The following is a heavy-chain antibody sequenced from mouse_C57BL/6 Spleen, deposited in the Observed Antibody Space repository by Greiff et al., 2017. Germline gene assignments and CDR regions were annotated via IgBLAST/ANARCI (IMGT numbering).Heavy chain of an antibody. CDR1: GYSFTDYN. V-gene: IGHV1-39*01. D-gene: IGHD2-3*01. Sequence: VQLMASGPELAKPGASVKIFCKASGYSFTDYNMNWVKQSNGKSLEWIGVINPNYGTTSYNQKFKGKATLTVDQSSSKSYIQLNSLTSEDSAVYYVAIPYDGYSWFAYWGQGTLVTVSA. J-gene: IGHJ3*01. CDR3: AIPYDGYSWFAY. CDR2: INPNYGTT.